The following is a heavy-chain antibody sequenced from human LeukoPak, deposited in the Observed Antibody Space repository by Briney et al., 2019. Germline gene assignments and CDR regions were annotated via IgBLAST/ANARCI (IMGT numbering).Heavy chain of an antibody. V-gene: IGHV6-1*01. J-gene: IGHJ6*02. CDR2: TYYRYKWYN. Sequence: SQTLSLTCAISGDSVSSNSAACNWIRQSPSRGLEWLGRTYYRYKWYNDYAVSVKSRITINPDTSKNQFSLHLKSVTPEDTAVYYCARLERRFGYNYYYGMGVWGQGTTVTVSS. D-gene: IGHD1-1*01. CDR3: ARLERRFGYNYYYGMGV. CDR1: GDSVSSNSAA.